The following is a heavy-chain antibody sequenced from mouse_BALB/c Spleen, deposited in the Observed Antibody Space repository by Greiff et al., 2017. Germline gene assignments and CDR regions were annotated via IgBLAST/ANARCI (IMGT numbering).Heavy chain of an antibody. D-gene: IGHD4-1*01. Sequence: QVHVKQPGAELVKPGASVKLSCKASGYTFTSYWMHWVKQRPGQGLEWIGEIDPSDSYTNYNQKFKGKATLTVDKSSSTAYMQLSSLTSEDSAVYYCARGELGPTWFAYWGQGTLVTVSA. CDR2: IDPSDSYT. CDR3: ARGELGPTWFAY. J-gene: IGHJ3*01. CDR1: GYTFTSYW. V-gene: IGHV1-69*02.